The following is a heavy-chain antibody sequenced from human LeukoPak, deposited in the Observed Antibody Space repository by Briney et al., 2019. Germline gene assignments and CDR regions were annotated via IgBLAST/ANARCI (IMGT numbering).Heavy chain of an antibody. V-gene: IGHV4-59*08. Sequence: SETLSLTCSLSVGSLRHFYWSWIRQPPGKGLEWIGSVFYSGSTTYNPSFKSRVTISLDSSETQFSLKFTSVTAADTAVYYCARQVGSGWYEGNWFDPWGQGTLVTVSS. J-gene: IGHJ5*02. CDR3: ARQVGSGWYEGNWFDP. CDR1: VGSLRHFY. D-gene: IGHD6-19*01. CDR2: VFYSGST.